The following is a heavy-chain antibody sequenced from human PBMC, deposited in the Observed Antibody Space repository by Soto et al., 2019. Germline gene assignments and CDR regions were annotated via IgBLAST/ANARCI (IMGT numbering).Heavy chain of an antibody. CDR2: TYYRPKWYN. J-gene: IGHJ3*02. V-gene: IGHV6-1*01. Sequence: RTCAISGDSVSSNSAAWNWIRQSPLRGLEWLGRTYYRPKWYNDYAVSVKSRITINPDSSKNQFSLQLNSVTPEDTAVYYCARAPGGIDDFDIWGRGTMVTVS. CDR3: ARAPGGIDDFDI. D-gene: IGHD3-16*01. CDR1: GDSVSSNSAA.